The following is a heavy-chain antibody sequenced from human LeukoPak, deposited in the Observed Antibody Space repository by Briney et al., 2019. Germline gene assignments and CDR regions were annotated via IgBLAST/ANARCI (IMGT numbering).Heavy chain of an antibody. Sequence: GASVTVSFKSSGYTFTCYYMHWVRHAPGQGLEWMGWINPNSDGTNYAQKFQGRVTMTRDTSISTAYMELSRLRSDDTAVYYCARDDGSGSYYTGTYYYHGMDVWGQGTTVTVSS. J-gene: IGHJ6*02. CDR1: GYTFTCYY. CDR3: ARDDGSGSYYTGTYYYHGMDV. V-gene: IGHV1-2*02. D-gene: IGHD3-10*01. CDR2: INPNSDGT.